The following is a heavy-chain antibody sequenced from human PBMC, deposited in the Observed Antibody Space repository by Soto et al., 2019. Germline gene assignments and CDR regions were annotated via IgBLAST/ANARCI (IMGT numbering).Heavy chain of an antibody. D-gene: IGHD2-2*01. CDR1: GFTFGDYA. Sequence: GGSLRLSCTASGFTFGDYAMSWVRQAPGKGLEWVGFIRSKAYGGTTEYAASEKGRFTISRDDSKSIAYLQMNSLKTEAPVVYYSHSPPVQTAALNAFDTWGQGTLVTVSS. J-gene: IGHJ3*02. CDR3: HSPPVQTAALNAFDT. CDR2: IRSKAYGGTT. V-gene: IGHV3-49*04.